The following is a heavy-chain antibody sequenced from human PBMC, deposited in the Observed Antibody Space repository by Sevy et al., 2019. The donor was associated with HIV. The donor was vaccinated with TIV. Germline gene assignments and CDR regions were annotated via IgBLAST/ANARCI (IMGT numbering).Heavy chain of an antibody. Sequence: GGSLRLSCAASRFTFSSYAMSWVRQAPGKGLEWVSAISTGGGSTFYADSVRGRFTVSRENSKNTLYLQMNSLRAEDTAVYYCAKRLPSSSTWYRSNYFDYWGQGTLVTVSS. CDR2: ISTGGGST. D-gene: IGHD6-13*01. CDR3: AKRLPSSSTWYRSNYFDY. V-gene: IGHV3-23*01. CDR1: RFTFSSYA. J-gene: IGHJ4*02.